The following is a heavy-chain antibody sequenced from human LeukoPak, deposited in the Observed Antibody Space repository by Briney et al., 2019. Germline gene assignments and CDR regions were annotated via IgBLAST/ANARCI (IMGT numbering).Heavy chain of an antibody. Sequence: GGSLRLSCAASGFTFSSYGMHWVRQAPGKGLKWVAVISYDGSNKYYADSVKGRFTISRDNSKNTLYLQMNSLRAEDTAVYYCAIHEVNYYGSGSYYNDYWGQGTLVTVSS. CDR1: GFTFSSYG. CDR3: AIHEVNYYGSGSYYNDY. J-gene: IGHJ4*02. V-gene: IGHV3-30*03. CDR2: ISYDGSNK. D-gene: IGHD3-10*01.